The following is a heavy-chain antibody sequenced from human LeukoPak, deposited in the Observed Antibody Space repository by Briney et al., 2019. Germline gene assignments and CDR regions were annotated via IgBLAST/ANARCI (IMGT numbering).Heavy chain of an antibody. D-gene: IGHD6-19*01. CDR3: AGEPPYSSGWYPFLY. V-gene: IGHV3-66*01. CDR1: GFTVSSNY. J-gene: IGHJ4*02. CDR2: IYSGGST. Sequence: PGGSLRLSCAASGFTVSSNYMSWVRQAPGKGLEWVSVIYSGGSTYYADSVKGRFTISRDNSKNTLYLQMNSLRAEDTAVYYCAGEPPYSSGWYPFLYWGQGTLVTVSS.